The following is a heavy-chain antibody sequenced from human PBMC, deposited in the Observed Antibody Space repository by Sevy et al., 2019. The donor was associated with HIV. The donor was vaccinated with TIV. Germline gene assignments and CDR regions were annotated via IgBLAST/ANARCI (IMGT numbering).Heavy chain of an antibody. D-gene: IGHD2-2*01. CDR1: GFTFSSYW. CDR3: ARDRQFSSSPSSRARTIYYYYYMDV. J-gene: IGHJ6*03. CDR2: IKQDGSEK. Sequence: GGCLRLSCAASGFTFSSYWMSWVRQAPGKGLERVANIKQDGSEKYYVNSVKGRFTISRDNAKNSLYLQMNSLVAEDTAVYYCARDRQFSSSPSSRARTIYYYYYMDVWGKGTTVTVSS. V-gene: IGHV3-7*03.